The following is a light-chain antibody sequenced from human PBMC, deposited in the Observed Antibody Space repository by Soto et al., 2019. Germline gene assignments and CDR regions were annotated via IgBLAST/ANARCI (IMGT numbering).Light chain of an antibody. Sequence: QPVLTQSPSASASVGASVKLTCTLSSGPSSYAIAWHQQQPEKAHRYLMKFNSDGSHNKGDGIPDRFSGSSSGAEHYLTISNRQSEDEADYYCQTWGTGSHVVFGGGTKLTVL. CDR1: SGPSSYA. V-gene: IGLV4-69*01. CDR3: QTWGTGSHVV. CDR2: FNSDGSH. J-gene: IGLJ2*01.